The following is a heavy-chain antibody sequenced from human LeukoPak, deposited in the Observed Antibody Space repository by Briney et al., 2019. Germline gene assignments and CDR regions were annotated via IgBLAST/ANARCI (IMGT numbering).Heavy chain of an antibody. CDR3: ARSVWFGELVQLTPFDY. CDR2: IYSGGST. D-gene: IGHD3-10*01. V-gene: IGHV3-53*01. CDR1: GFTVSSNY. Sequence: PGGSLRLSCAASGFTVSSNYMSWVRQAPGKGLEWVSVIYSGGSTYYADSVKGRFTISRDNSKNTLYLQMNSLRAEDTAVYYCARSVWFGELVQLTPFDYWGQGTLVTVSS. J-gene: IGHJ4*02.